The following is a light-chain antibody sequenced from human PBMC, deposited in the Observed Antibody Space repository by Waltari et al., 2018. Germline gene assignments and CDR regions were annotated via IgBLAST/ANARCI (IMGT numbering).Light chain of an antibody. CDR1: QNIYTN. Sequence: ETVMTQSPATLSVSPGERVTLSCRDSQNIYTNLAWYQQKPGQAPRVLGYGASTRASRIPVRFSGSGSGTEFTLTISSLQSEDCAVYFCQQYYGWPLTFGGGSKVEVK. J-gene: IGKJ4*01. CDR3: QQYYGWPLT. CDR2: GAS. V-gene: IGKV3D-15*01.